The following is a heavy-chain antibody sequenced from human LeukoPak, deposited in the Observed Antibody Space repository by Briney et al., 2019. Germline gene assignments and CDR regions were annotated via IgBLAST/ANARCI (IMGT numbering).Heavy chain of an antibody. CDR3: ARAYYYGSGGLRSQGYFDY. Sequence: GRSLRLSCAASGFTFSSYGMHWVRQAPGKGLEWVAVIWYDGSNKYYADSVKGRFTISRDNSKNTLYLQMNSLRAEDTAVYYCARAYYYGSGGLRSQGYFDYWGQGTLVTVSS. CDR1: GFTFSSYG. CDR2: IWYDGSNK. J-gene: IGHJ4*02. V-gene: IGHV3-33*01. D-gene: IGHD3-10*01.